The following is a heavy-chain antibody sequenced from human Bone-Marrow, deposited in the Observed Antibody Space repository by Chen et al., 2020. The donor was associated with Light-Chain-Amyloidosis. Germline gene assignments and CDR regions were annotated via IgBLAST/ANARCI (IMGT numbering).Heavy chain of an antibody. V-gene: IGHV4-30-4*01. CDR2: IYSSGSV. Sequence: HVQLLESGPGLVRPSQTLSLTCSVSGGSINSGDYYWTWIRQPPGKGLEWIGYIYSSGSVYYNPSLKSRVSLSLDTSNNLFSLRLTSVTAADTAVYYCARGTGPANEYFDYWGQGTLVTVSS. CDR1: GGSINSGDYY. J-gene: IGHJ4*02. D-gene: IGHD2-8*02. CDR3: ARGTGPANEYFDY.